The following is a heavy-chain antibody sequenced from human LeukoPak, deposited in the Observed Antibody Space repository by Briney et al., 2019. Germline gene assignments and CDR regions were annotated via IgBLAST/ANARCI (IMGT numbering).Heavy chain of an antibody. V-gene: IGHV4-34*01. Sequence: SETLSLTCAVYGGSFSGYYWSWIRQPPGKGLEWIGEINHSGSTNYNPSLKGRVTISVDTSKNQFSLKLSSVTAADTAVYYCARGKQRYYYYYGMDVWGQGTTVTVSS. J-gene: IGHJ6*02. D-gene: IGHD3-9*01. CDR2: INHSGST. CDR3: ARGKQRYYYYYGMDV. CDR1: GGSFSGYY.